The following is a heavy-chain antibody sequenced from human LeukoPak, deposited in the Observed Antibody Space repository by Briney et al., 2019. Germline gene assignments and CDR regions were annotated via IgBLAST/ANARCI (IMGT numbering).Heavy chain of an antibody. CDR2: IYHSGST. D-gene: IGHD6-13*01. CDR3: ARGRVSSSSWYSTYYYYFYMDV. CDR1: AFSISSAYY. V-gene: IGHV4-38-2*02. Sequence: SETLSLTCTVSAFSISSAYYWGWIRQPPGKGLEWIGSIYHSGSTYYNPSLNSRVTVSRDTSRNHFSLDLSSVTAADTAVYFCARGRVSSSSWYSTYYYYFYMDVWGKGTTVTVSS. J-gene: IGHJ6*03.